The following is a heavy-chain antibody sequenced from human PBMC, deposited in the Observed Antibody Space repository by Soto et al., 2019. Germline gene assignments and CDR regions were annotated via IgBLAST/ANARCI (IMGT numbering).Heavy chain of an antibody. Sequence: SGESLKISGKGSGYSFTSYWISWVRQMPGKGLEWMGRIGTSDSYNNYSPSFKGHVTISADKSISTAYLQWSSLKASDTAMYYCAMTIEYSSSQYYYGMDGWGQGTTVTVSS. D-gene: IGHD6-6*01. CDR3: AMTIEYSSSQYYYGMDG. CDR2: IGTSDSYN. CDR1: GYSFTSYW. V-gene: IGHV5-10-1*01. J-gene: IGHJ6*02.